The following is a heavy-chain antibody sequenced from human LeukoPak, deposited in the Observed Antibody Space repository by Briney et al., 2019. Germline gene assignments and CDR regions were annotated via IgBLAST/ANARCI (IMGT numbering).Heavy chain of an antibody. CDR3: AREEHYRRYFAL. CDR1: GFTFSSYW. Sequence: GGSLRLSCAASGFTFSSYWMSWVRQAPGKGLEWAANIKQDGSEKYYVDSVKGRFTISRDNSKNTLYLQMNSLRAEDTAVYFCAREEHYRRYFALWGRGTLVTVSS. CDR2: IKQDGSEK. D-gene: IGHD3-16*02. V-gene: IGHV3-7*03. J-gene: IGHJ2*01.